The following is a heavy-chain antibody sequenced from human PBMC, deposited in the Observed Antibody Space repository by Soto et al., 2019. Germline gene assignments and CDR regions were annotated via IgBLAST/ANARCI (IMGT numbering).Heavy chain of an antibody. CDR1: GGTLSSSA. CDR2: IIPIFDTT. CDR3: ARILGHSTTWFLNAMDV. Sequence: QVQLVQSGAEVKKPGSSVRVSCKASGGTLSSSAFSWVRQAPGQGLEWMGGIIPIFDTTKYAEKFQGRVTITADESTSTAYMEVSSLRSEDTAVYYCARILGHSTTWFLNAMDVWGQGPTVNVSS. D-gene: IGHD6-13*01. V-gene: IGHV1-69*01. J-gene: IGHJ6*02.